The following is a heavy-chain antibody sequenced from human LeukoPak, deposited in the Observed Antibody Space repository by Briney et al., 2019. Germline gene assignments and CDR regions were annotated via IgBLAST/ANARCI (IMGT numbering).Heavy chain of an antibody. CDR1: GGSFSGYY. Sequence: LSLTCAVYGGSFSGYYWSWIRQAPGKGLEWVSYISSSGSTIYYADSVKGRFTISRDNAKNSLYLQMNSLRAEDTAVYYCARDRGGYDAYFDYWGQGTLVTVSS. CDR3: ARDRGGYDAYFDY. J-gene: IGHJ4*02. D-gene: IGHD5-12*01. CDR2: ISSSGSTI. V-gene: IGHV3-11*01.